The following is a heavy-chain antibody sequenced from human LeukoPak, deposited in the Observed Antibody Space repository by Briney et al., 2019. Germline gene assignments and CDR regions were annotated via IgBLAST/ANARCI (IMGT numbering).Heavy chain of an antibody. CDR1: GFTFSSYS. CDR3: ARGAEGVDYYDSSGYYLPRPFDY. D-gene: IGHD3-22*01. V-gene: IGHV3-21*01. J-gene: IGHJ4*02. Sequence: PGGSLRLSCAASGFTFSSYSMNWVRQAPGKGLEWVSSISSSSSYIYYADSVKGRFTISRDNAKNSLYLQMNSLRAEDTAVYYCARGAEGVDYYDSSGYYLPRPFDYWGQGTLVTVSS. CDR2: ISSSSSYI.